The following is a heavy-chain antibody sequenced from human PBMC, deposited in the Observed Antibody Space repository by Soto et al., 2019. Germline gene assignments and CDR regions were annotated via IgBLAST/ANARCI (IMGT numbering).Heavy chain of an antibody. D-gene: IGHD6-6*01. Sequence: PSETLSLTCTVSGGSISSGGYDWSWIRQHPGKGLERIGYIYYSGSTYYNPSLKSRVTISVDTSKNQFSLKLSSVTAADTAVYYCAREGEYSSSFGWFDPWGQGTLVTVSS. CDR3: AREGEYSSSFGWFDP. J-gene: IGHJ5*02. V-gene: IGHV4-30-4*08. CDR2: IYYSGST. CDR1: GGSISSGGYD.